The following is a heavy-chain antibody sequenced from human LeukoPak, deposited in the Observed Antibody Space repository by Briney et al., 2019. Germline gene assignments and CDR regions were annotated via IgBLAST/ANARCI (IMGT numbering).Heavy chain of an antibody. V-gene: IGHV3-21*05. J-gene: IGHJ4*02. CDR1: EFYFSLYA. D-gene: IGHD2-2*01. CDR3: ARDTYQPGRIDS. Sequence: GGSLRLSCAASEFYFSLYAMNWVRQAPGKGLEWVSYINDVSADIHYADSVKGRFTISRDNARNTLYLQMNSLRAEDTAVYYCARDTYQPGRIDSWGQGTLVIVSS. CDR2: INDVSADI.